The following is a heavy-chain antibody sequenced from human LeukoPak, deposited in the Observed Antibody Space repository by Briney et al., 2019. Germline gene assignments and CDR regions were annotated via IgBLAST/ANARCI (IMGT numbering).Heavy chain of an antibody. D-gene: IGHD4-17*01. CDR1: GFTFSSHS. Sequence: GGSLRLSCAASGFTFSSHSMNWVRQAPGKGLEWVSVIYSGGSTYYADSVRGRFTISRDNSKNTLYLQMNSLRAEDTAVYYCARGEDYGDYFDYWGQGTLVTVSP. CDR3: ARGEDYGDYFDY. J-gene: IGHJ4*02. V-gene: IGHV3-53*01. CDR2: IYSGGST.